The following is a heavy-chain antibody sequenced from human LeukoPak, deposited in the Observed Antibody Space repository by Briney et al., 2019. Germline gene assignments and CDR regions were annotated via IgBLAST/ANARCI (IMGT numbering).Heavy chain of an antibody. Sequence: ASVKVSCKASGYTFTGYYMHWVRQAPGQGLEWMGWINPNSGGTNYAQKFQGRVTITRDTSISTAYMELSRLRSADTAVYYCARDPLAGRIGYSSGWYVFNYFDYWGQGTLVTVSS. CDR3: ARDPLAGRIGYSSGWYVFNYFDY. CDR2: INPNSGGT. V-gene: IGHV1-2*02. J-gene: IGHJ4*02. D-gene: IGHD6-19*01. CDR1: GYTFTGYY.